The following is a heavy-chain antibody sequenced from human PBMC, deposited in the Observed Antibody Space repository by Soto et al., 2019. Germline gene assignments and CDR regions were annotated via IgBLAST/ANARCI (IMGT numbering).Heavy chain of an antibody. CDR3: AIFGELLPSHYYYYGMDV. CDR1: GYTFTSYG. J-gene: IGHJ6*02. V-gene: IGHV1-18*04. D-gene: IGHD3-10*01. Sequence: QVQLVQSGAEVKKPGASVKVSCKASGYTFTSYGISWVRQAPGQGLEWMGWISAYNGNTNYAQKLQGRVTMTTDTATSTGYMELRSLRSDDTAVYYCAIFGELLPSHYYYYGMDVWGQGTTVTVSS. CDR2: ISAYNGNT.